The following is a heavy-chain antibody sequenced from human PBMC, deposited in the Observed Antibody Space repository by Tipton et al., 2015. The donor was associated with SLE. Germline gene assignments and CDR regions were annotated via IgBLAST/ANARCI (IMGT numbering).Heavy chain of an antibody. CDR3: ATSRRIAAAGDGMDV. CDR2: IYHSGST. J-gene: IGHJ6*02. Sequence: TLSLTCTVSGYSISSGYYWGWIRQPPGKGLEWIGSIYHSGSTYYNPSLKSRVTISVDTSKNQFSLKLSSVTAADTAVYYCATSRRIAAAGDGMDVWGQGTTVTVSS. CDR1: GYSISSGYY. V-gene: IGHV4-38-2*02. D-gene: IGHD6-13*01.